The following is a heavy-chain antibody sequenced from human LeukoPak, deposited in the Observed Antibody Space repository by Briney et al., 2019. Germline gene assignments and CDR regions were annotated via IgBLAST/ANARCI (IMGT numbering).Heavy chain of an antibody. D-gene: IGHD5-12*01. Sequence: GGSLRLSCAASGFTFSSYAMSWVRQAPGKGLEWVSDMSGSGGSTDYADSVKGRFTISRDNSKNTLYLQMNSLRAEDTAVYYCAKDLLAEWRGFFDYWGQGTLVTVSS. V-gene: IGHV3-23*01. CDR2: MSGSGGST. CDR1: GFTFSSYA. J-gene: IGHJ4*02. CDR3: AKDLLAEWRGFFDY.